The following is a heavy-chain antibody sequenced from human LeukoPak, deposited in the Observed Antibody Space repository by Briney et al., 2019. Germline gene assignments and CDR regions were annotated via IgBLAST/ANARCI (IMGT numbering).Heavy chain of an antibody. CDR2: INYSGST. J-gene: IGHJ4*02. D-gene: IGHD5-12*01. Sequence: SETLSLTCTVSGDSMNNYYWSWIRQPPGKGLEWIGNINYSGSTNSNPSLKSRATISVDMSRKHFFLDLSSVTAADTAVYYCARLTGYDWESSYDYWGQGTLVTVSS. CDR1: GDSMNNYY. V-gene: IGHV4-59*01. CDR3: ARLTGYDWESSYDY.